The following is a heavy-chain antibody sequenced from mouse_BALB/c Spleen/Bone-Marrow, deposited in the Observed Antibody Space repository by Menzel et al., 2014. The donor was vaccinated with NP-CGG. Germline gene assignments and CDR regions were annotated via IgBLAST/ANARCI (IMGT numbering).Heavy chain of an antibody. V-gene: IGHV1-39*01. Sequence: EVKLMESGPELEKPGASVKISCKASGYSFSGYNMNWVKQSNGKSLEWIGNIDPYYGGTSFNQKFNGLATLTVDKSSFTAYMQLKSLTTEESEVYYCARTGRYFDVWGAGTTVTVSS. CDR1: GYSFSGYN. J-gene: IGHJ1*01. D-gene: IGHD3-3*01. CDR3: ARTGRYFDV. CDR2: IDPYYGGT.